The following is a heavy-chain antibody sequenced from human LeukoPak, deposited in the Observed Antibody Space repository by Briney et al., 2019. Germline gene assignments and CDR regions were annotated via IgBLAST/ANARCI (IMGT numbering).Heavy chain of an antibody. Sequence: ASVKVSCKASGGTFSSYAISWVRQAPGQGLEWMGGIILIFGTANYAQKFQGRVTITADESTSTAYMELSSLRSEDTAVYYCARAPTRVYCSSTSCLEYFQHWGQGTLVTVSS. V-gene: IGHV1-69*13. CDR2: IILIFGTA. CDR1: GGTFSSYA. J-gene: IGHJ1*01. CDR3: ARAPTRVYCSSTSCLEYFQH. D-gene: IGHD2-2*01.